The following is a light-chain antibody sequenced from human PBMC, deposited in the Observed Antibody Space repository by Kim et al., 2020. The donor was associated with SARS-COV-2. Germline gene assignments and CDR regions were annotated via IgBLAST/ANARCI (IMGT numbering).Light chain of an antibody. Sequence: SLAPGERATHSCRASQRISISLAWYQQKPGQAPRVLIYGASARATGIPARFSGSGSGTEFTLTISNLQSEEFAVYYCQQYAYWRAFGQGTRLEIK. V-gene: IGKV3-15*01. CDR3: QQYAYWRA. CDR2: GAS. J-gene: IGKJ5*01. CDR1: QRISIS.